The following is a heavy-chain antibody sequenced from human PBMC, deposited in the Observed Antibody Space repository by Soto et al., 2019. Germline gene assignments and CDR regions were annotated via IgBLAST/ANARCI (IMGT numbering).Heavy chain of an antibody. V-gene: IGHV3-9*01. J-gene: IGHJ4*02. D-gene: IGHD3-10*01. Sequence: GGSLRLSCAASGFTFDDYAMHWVRQAPGKGLEWVSGISWNSGSIGYADSVKGRFTISRDNAKNSLYLQMNSPRAEDTALYYCAKDPSSGRFGEYPSFDYWGQGTLVTVSS. CDR2: ISWNSGSI. CDR1: GFTFDDYA. CDR3: AKDPSSGRFGEYPSFDY.